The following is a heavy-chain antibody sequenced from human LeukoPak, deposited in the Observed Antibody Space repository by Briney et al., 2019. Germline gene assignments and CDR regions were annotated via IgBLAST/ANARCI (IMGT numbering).Heavy chain of an antibody. J-gene: IGHJ3*02. V-gene: IGHV1-69*05. CDR2: IIPIFGTA. Sequence: SVKVSCKASGGTFSSYAISWVRQAPGQGPEWMGGIIPIFGTASYAQKFQGRVTITTDESTSTAYMELSSLRSEDTAVYYCARAGVYSSGWSEYDAFDIWGQGTMVTVSS. CDR3: ARAGVYSSGWSEYDAFDI. CDR1: GGTFSSYA. D-gene: IGHD6-19*01.